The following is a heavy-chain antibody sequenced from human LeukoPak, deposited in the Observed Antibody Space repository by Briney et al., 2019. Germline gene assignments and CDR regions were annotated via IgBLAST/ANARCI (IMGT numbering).Heavy chain of an antibody. CDR3: ASLSSGAGFAV. J-gene: IGHJ3*01. D-gene: IGHD3-22*01. CDR2: LHSSEST. CDR1: GAYISNYY. Sequence: PSETLSLTCTVSGAYISNYYWTCVRQTAAQGREWIGHLHSSESTIYNPSLKRRHTMSLDTSKAQMSLTLPSVTAADSAIYYCASLSSGAGFAVWGQGTVVTVSS. V-gene: IGHV4-4*07.